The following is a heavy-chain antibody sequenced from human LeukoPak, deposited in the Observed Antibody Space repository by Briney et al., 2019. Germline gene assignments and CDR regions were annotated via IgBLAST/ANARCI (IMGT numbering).Heavy chain of an antibody. CDR2: IWYDGSNK. CDR1: GFTFSSYG. D-gene: IGHD3-3*01. CDR3: ARDPTYYDFWSGYYGSYYFDY. J-gene: IGHJ4*02. Sequence: GGSLRLSCAASGFTFSSYGMHWVRQAPVKGLEWVAVIWYDGSNKYYADSVKGRFTISRDNSKNTLYLQMNSLRAEDTAVYYCARDPTYYDFWSGYYGSYYFDYWGQGTLVTVSS. V-gene: IGHV3-33*01.